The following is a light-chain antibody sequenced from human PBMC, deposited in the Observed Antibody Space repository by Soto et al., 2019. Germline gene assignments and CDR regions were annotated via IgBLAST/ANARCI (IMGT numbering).Light chain of an antibody. V-gene: IGLV3-21*04. CDR2: YDS. CDR1: NIGSKR. J-gene: IGLJ1*01. Sequence: SYELTQPPSVSVAPEKTARITCGGNNIGSKRVHWYRQKPGQAPVLVIYYDSDRPSGIPERFSGSNSGNTATLTISRVEAGDEADYYCQVWYITTDHYAFGTGTKVTVL. CDR3: QVWYITTDHYA.